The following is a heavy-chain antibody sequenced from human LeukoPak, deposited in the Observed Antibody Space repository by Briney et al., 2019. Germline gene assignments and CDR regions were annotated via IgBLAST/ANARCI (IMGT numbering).Heavy chain of an antibody. J-gene: IGHJ3*01. V-gene: IGHV4-61*02. Sequence: PSETLSLTCTVSGGSITSGNYFWSWIRQPAGKGLEWIGRTTPSGRTNYNPSLKSRVTISVDTSNNQFSLRLSSVTAADTAVYYCTRDGRRGTFGDAFDLWRQGTILTVSS. CDR1: GGSITSGNYF. CDR2: TTPSGRT. D-gene: IGHD1-26*01. CDR3: TRDGRRGTFGDAFDL.